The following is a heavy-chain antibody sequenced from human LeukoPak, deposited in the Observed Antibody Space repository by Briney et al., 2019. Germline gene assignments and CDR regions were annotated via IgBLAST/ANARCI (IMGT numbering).Heavy chain of an antibody. CDR2: IDYSGST. Sequence: SETLSLTCTVSGGSISSTIYYWGWIRQPPGKGLEWIGSIDYSGSTYYNPSLKSRVTISVDTSKNQFSLNLISVTAADTAVYYCARTITVIKRYFDFWGQGTLVTVSS. CDR1: GGSISSTIYY. D-gene: IGHD3-22*01. CDR3: ARTITVIKRYFDF. V-gene: IGHV4-39*01. J-gene: IGHJ4*02.